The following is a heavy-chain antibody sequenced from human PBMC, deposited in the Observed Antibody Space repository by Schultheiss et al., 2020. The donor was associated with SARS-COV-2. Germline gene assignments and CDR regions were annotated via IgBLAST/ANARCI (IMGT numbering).Heavy chain of an antibody. Sequence: GGSLRLSCAASGFTFDDYAMHWVRQAPGKGLEWVSGISWNSGSIGYADSVKGRFTISRDNAKNSLYLQMNSLRAEDTALYYCAKDRVLYSSRGAPDAFDIWGQGTMVTVSS. CDR3: AKDRVLYSSRGAPDAFDI. V-gene: IGHV3-9*01. D-gene: IGHD6-13*01. J-gene: IGHJ3*02. CDR1: GFTFDDYA. CDR2: ISWNSGSI.